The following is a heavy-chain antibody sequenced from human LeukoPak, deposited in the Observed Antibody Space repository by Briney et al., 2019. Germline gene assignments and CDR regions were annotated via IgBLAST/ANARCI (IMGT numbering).Heavy chain of an antibody. J-gene: IGHJ4*02. CDR2: INHSGGT. D-gene: IGHD1-1*01. CDR1: GGSFSSYY. CDR3: AMNWSTGRTLDY. Sequence: SETLSLTCAVYGGSFSSYYWSWIRQPPGKGLEWIGEINHSGGTNYNPSLKSRVTISVDTPKNQFSLKLSSVTAADTAVYYCAMNWSTGRTLDYWGQGTLVTVSS. V-gene: IGHV4-34*01.